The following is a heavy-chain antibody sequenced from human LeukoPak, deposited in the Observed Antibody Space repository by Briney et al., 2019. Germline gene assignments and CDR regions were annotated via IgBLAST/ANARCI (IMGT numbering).Heavy chain of an antibody. CDR1: GFTFSSYA. Sequence: GGSLRLSCAASGFTFSSYAMSWVRQAPGKGLEWVSAISGSANTYYTDSVKGRFTISRDNSKNTLYLQMNSLRAEDTAVYYCARESVWGSYRYWVYWGQGTLVTVSS. V-gene: IGHV3-23*01. CDR3: ARESVWGSYRYWVY. D-gene: IGHD3-16*02. J-gene: IGHJ4*02. CDR2: ISGSANT.